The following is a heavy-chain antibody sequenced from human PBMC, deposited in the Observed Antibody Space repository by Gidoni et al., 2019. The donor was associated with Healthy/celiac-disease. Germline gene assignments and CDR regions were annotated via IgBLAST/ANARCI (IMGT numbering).Heavy chain of an antibody. CDR3: ARGSSNSYGSGSYPLGY. Sequence: EVQLVESGGGFIQPGGSLRLSCAASVFTVSSNSMSWVRRAPGKGLECVSVIYSGGSTYYADSVKGRFTITRDNSNNTLYLQMNSLRAEDTAVYYCARGSSNSYGSGSYPLGYWGQGTLVTVSS. CDR1: VFTVSSNS. J-gene: IGHJ4*02. V-gene: IGHV3-53*01. CDR2: IYSGGST. D-gene: IGHD3-10*01.